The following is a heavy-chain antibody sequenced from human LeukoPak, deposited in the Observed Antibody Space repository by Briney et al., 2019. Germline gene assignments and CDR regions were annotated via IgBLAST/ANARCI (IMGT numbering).Heavy chain of an antibody. V-gene: IGHV3-21*01. CDR1: GFTFRSYS. CDR2: ISTSSSHI. CDR3: VRSYYGMDV. Sequence: GGSLRHSCAASGFTFRSYSMNWVRQAPGMGLEWVSSISTSSSHIYYADSVEGRFTISRDNAETSLYLQMNSLRAEDTAVYYCVRSYYGMDVWGQGTTVSVSS. J-gene: IGHJ6*02.